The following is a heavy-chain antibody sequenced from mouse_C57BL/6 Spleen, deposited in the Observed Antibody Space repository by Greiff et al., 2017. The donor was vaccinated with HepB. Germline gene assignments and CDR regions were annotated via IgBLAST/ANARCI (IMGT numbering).Heavy chain of an antibody. CDR3: ARTYGRDYLDD. Sequence: VQLQQSGPELVKPGASVKISCKASGYAFSSSWMNWVKQRPGKGLEWIGRIYPGDGDTNYNGKFKGKATLTADKSSSTAYMQLSSLTSEDSAVYFGARTYGRDYLDDWGQGTTRTVSS. J-gene: IGHJ2*01. CDR2: IYPGDGDT. V-gene: IGHV1-82*01. D-gene: IGHD1-1*01. CDR1: GYAFSSSW.